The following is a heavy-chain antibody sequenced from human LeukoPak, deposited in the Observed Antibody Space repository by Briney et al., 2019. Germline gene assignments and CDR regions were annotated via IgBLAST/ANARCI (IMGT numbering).Heavy chain of an antibody. CDR3: ARGRVLYGNTVYYYTGFDF. CDR2: ISSSSSII. CDR1: GFTFNTYT. J-gene: IGHJ3*01. Sequence: GGSLRLSCAASGFTFNTYTMNWVRQAPGKGLEWVSCISSSSSIIYYTDSVKGRFTISRDNAKNSLYLQMNSLRDEDTAVYYCARGRVLYGNTVYYYTGFDFWGQGTTVTVSS. V-gene: IGHV3-48*02. D-gene: IGHD3-22*01.